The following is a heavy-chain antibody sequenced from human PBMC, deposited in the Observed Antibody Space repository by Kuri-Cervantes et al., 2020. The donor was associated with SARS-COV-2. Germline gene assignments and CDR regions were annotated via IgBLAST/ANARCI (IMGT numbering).Heavy chain of an antibody. CDR2: TYYRSKWYN. V-gene: IGHV6-1*01. CDR1: GDSVSSNSAA. J-gene: IGHJ4*02. CDR3: ARGRYSSGWYVDY. Sequence: SETLSLTCAISGDSVSSNSAAWNWIRQSPSRGLEWLGRTYYRSKWYNDYAESVKSRITIKPDTSKNQFSLQLNSVTPEDTAVYYCARGRYSSGWYVDYWGQGTLVTVSS. D-gene: IGHD6-19*01.